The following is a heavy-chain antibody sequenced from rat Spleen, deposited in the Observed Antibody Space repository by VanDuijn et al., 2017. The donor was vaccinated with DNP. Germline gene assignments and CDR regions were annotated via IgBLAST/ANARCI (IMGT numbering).Heavy chain of an antibody. CDR3: TTLNFYASLAEYFDY. CDR1: GFTFSGYW. D-gene: IGHD1-12*01. CDR2: ISPDGDRT. Sequence: EVQIVETGGGLVEPGRSLKVSCVASGFTFSGYWMYWIRQAPGKGLEWVALISPDGDRTYYRDSVRGRFTVSRNNAESTLYLQMDSLRSEDTATYYCTTLNFYASLAEYFDYWGQGVMVTVSS. J-gene: IGHJ2*01. V-gene: IGHV5-58*01.